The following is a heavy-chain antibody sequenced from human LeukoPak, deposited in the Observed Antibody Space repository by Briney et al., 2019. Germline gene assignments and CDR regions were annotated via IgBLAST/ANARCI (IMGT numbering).Heavy chain of an antibody. CDR3: ARVGIVGATTGFDY. J-gene: IGHJ4*02. CDR2: ISYDGGYK. V-gene: IGHV3-30-3*01. D-gene: IGHD1-26*01. CDR1: GFTFNNFA. Sequence: GGSLRLSCSASGFTFNNFALHWVRQAPGKGLEWVAVISYDGGYKFYEDSVKGRFTISRDNAKNSLYLQMNSLRAEDTAVYYCARVGIVGATTGFDYWGQGTLVTVSS.